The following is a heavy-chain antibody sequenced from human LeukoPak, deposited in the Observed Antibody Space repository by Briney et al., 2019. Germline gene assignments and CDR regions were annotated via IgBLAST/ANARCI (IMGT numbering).Heavy chain of an antibody. J-gene: IGHJ6*03. D-gene: IGHD3-3*01. CDR1: RFAFSSYA. Sequence: GGSLRLSCAASRFAFSSYAMHWVRQAPGKGLEWVAVISYDGSNKYYTDSVRGRFTISRDNSKNTLYLQMNSLRAEDTAVYYCARGPNYDFWSGYYTNYYYYMDLWGKGTTVTVSS. CDR3: ARGPNYDFWSGYYTNYYYYMDL. V-gene: IGHV3-30-3*01. CDR2: ISYDGSNK.